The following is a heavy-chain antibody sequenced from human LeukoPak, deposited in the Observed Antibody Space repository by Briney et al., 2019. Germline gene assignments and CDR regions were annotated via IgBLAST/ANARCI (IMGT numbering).Heavy chain of an antibody. CDR1: GYTFTTYS. CDR2: INTNTGNP. D-gene: IGHD6-13*01. CDR3: TRAYTSSWYHYFDY. J-gene: IGHJ4*02. Sequence: ASVKVPCKASGYTFTTYSMNWVRQAPGQGLEWMGWINTNTGNPTYAQGSTGRFVFSLDTSVSTAYLQISSLKAEDTAVFYCTRAYTSSWYHYFDYWGQGTLVTVSS. V-gene: IGHV7-4-1*02.